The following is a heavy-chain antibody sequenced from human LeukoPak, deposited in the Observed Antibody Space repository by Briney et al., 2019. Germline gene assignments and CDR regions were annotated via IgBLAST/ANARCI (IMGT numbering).Heavy chain of an antibody. D-gene: IGHD6-19*01. CDR1: GFTFSSYG. CDR2: ISSSSSTI. J-gene: IGHJ4*02. V-gene: IGHV3-48*04. CDR3: ARDRDSSGWYGDFDY. Sequence: GGSLRLSCAASGFTFSSYGMHWVRQAPGKGLEWVSYISSSSSTIYYADSVKGRFTISRDNAKNSLYLEMNSLRVEDTAVYYCARDRDSSGWYGDFDYWGQGTLVTVSS.